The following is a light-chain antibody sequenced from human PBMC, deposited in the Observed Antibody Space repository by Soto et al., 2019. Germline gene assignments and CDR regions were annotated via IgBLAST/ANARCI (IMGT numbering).Light chain of an antibody. CDR1: SSNIGAGYD. J-gene: IGLJ2*01. CDR3: QSYDSRRA. Sequence: QSVLTQPPSVSGAPGQRVTISCTGSSSNIGAGYDVHWYQQLPGTAPKLLIYGNSNRPSGVPDRFSGSKSGTSASLAITGLQAEDEADYYCQSYDSRRAFGGGTKLTVL. CDR2: GNS. V-gene: IGLV1-40*01.